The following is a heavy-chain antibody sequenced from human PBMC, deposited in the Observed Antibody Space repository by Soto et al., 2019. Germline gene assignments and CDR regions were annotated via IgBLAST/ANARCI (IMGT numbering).Heavy chain of an antibody. CDR1: GGSVSSYY. CDR3: ARRGVLTGYHDY. CDR2: IYYSGST. J-gene: IGHJ4*02. V-gene: IGHV4-59*02. D-gene: IGHD3-9*01. Sequence: PSETLSLTCTVSGGSVSSYYWSWIRQPPGKGLEWIGYIYYSGSTNYNPSLKSRVTISVDTSKNQFSLKLSSVTAADTAVYYCARRGVLTGYHDYWGQGTLVTVSS.